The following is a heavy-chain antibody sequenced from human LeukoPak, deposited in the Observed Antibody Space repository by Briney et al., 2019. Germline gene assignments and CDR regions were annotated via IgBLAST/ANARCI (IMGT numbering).Heavy chain of an antibody. CDR3: ARGGTAVIAPYAVDI. D-gene: IGHD4-23*01. CDR2: IYYSGST. V-gene: IGHV4-59*01. J-gene: IGHJ3*02. CDR1: GGSISSYY. Sequence: PSETLSLTCTVSGGSISSYYWSWIQQPPGTGLEWIGYIYYSGSTNCNPSVKSRVAMSVDTSKKQFSLKLSSLTAADTAVYHCARGGTAVIAPYAVDIWGQGTMVTVSS.